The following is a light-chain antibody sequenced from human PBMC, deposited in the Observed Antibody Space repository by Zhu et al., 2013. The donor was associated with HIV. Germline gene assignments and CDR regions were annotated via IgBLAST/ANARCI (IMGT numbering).Light chain of an antibody. V-gene: IGKV3-11*01. Sequence: EVVLTQSPATLSFSPGERVTLSCRASQNVDIDLGWYQQRPGQAPRLLIYHASRRATGVPDKFSGSGSGTDFTLTISSLDPEDSAVYYCQQRSYWPPTFGGGTKVEI. J-gene: IGKJ4*01. CDR1: QNVDID. CDR2: HAS. CDR3: QQRSYWPPT.